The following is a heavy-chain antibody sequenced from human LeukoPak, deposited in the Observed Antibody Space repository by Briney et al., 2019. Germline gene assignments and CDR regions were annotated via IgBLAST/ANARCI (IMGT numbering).Heavy chain of an antibody. CDR3: ARDFGPALYCTNGVCPTPLDY. CDR1: GFTFSSYG. J-gene: IGHJ4*02. D-gene: IGHD2-8*01. CDR2: INWNGGNT. Sequence: GGSLRLSCAASGFTFSSYGMSWVRQAPGKGLEWVSGINWNGGNTGYADSVKGRFTISRDNAKNSLYLQMNSLRAEDTALYHCARDFGPALYCTNGVCPTPLDYWGQGTLVTVSS. V-gene: IGHV3-20*01.